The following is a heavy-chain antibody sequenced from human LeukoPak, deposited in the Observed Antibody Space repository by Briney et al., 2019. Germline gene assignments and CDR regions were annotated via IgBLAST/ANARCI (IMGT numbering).Heavy chain of an antibody. V-gene: IGHV3-23*01. J-gene: IGHJ1*01. CDR2: ISGSGGST. CDR1: GFTFSSYA. D-gene: IGHD1-20*01. Sequence: PGGSLRLSCAASGFTFSSYAMSWVRQAPGKGLEWVSAISGSGGSTYYADSVKGRFTISRDNSKNTLFLQMDGLRDEDTALYYCAIRGISGTKYFQHWGQGTLVTVSS. CDR3: AIRGISGTKYFQH.